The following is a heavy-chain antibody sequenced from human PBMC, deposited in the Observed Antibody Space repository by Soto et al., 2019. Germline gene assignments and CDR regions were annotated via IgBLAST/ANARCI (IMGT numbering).Heavy chain of an antibody. Sequence: QVQLQESGPGLAKPSQTLSLTCTVSGGSISSGDYYWSWIRQPPGKGLEWIGYIYYSGSTYYNPSLKSRVTISVDTSKNQFSLKLSSVTAADTAVYYCARVGGTIFGVVTGWFDPWGQGTLVTVSS. CDR1: GGSISSGDYY. CDR3: ARVGGTIFGVVTGWFDP. CDR2: IYYSGST. V-gene: IGHV4-30-4*01. J-gene: IGHJ5*02. D-gene: IGHD3-3*01.